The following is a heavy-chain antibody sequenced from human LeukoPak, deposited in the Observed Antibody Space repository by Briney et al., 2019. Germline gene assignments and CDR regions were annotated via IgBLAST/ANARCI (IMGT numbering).Heavy chain of an antibody. D-gene: IGHD3-10*01. Sequence: GGSLRLSCAASGFMLSSYWMSWVRQAPGKGLEWVANIKQDGSEKYYVDSVKGRFTISRDNAKNSLFLQMNRLRAEDTAVYYCARTRYYYNSRSYGAPYYFDYWGQGTLVTVSS. CDR2: IKQDGSEK. V-gene: IGHV3-7*01. CDR1: GFMLSSYW. CDR3: ARTRYYYNSRSYGAPYYFDY. J-gene: IGHJ4*02.